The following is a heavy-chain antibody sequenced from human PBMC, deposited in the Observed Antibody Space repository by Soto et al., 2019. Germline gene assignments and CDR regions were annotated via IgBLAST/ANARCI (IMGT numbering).Heavy chain of an antibody. Sequence: GPPMRLSCVGSGFSFSNYSIHWVLQAPGKGLEWVSSISSLSDIYYADSAKGRFTISRDNAKNSVSLQMNSLRAEDTAVYYCARECTAWPLAYGLDVWGQGSTVTVSS. D-gene: IGHD2-8*02. CDR3: ARECTAWPLAYGLDV. CDR2: ISSLSDI. J-gene: IGHJ6*02. CDR1: GFSFSNYS. V-gene: IGHV3-21*01.